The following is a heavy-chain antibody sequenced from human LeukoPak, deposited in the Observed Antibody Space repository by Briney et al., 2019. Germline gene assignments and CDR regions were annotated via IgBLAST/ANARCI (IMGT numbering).Heavy chain of an antibody. Sequence: SETLSLTCTVSGGSISSSSYYWGWIRQPPGKGLEWIGSIYYSGSTYYNPSLKSRVTISVDTSKNQFSLKLSSVTAADTAVYYCARPFELTIGAFDIWGQGTMVTVYS. CDR2: IYYSGST. CDR3: ARPFELTIGAFDI. V-gene: IGHV4-39*01. D-gene: IGHD3-10*01. J-gene: IGHJ3*02. CDR1: GGSISSSSYY.